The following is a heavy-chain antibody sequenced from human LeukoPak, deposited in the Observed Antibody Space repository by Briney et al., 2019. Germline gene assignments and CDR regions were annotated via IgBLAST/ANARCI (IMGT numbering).Heavy chain of an antibody. Sequence: GGSLRLSCAASGFTFSSYSMNWVRQVPGKGLEWVSYISSSSSTIYYADSVKGRFTISRDNAKNSLYLQMNSLRAEDTAVYYCASGAGYYYGSGSHLGWFDPRGQGTLVTVSS. J-gene: IGHJ5*02. CDR3: ASGAGYYYGSGSHLGWFDP. D-gene: IGHD3-10*01. CDR2: ISSSSSTI. CDR1: GFTFSSYS. V-gene: IGHV3-48*01.